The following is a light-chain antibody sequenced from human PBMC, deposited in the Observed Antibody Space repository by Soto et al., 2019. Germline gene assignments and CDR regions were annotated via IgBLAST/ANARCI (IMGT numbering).Light chain of an antibody. CDR2: GAS. J-gene: IGKJ1*01. Sequence: EIVMTQSPATLSVSPGERATLSCRASQSVSSNLAWYHQKPGQAPRLLIYGASTRAAGIPARFSGGGSRTEFTLTISSLQSEDFAVYFCQQYNDWPPWTFGQGTNVEIK. CDR3: QQYNDWPPWT. CDR1: QSVSSN. V-gene: IGKV3-15*01.